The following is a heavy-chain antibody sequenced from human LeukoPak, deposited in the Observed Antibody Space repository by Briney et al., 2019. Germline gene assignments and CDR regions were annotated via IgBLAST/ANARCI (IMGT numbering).Heavy chain of an antibody. CDR3: ARYSSPDY. Sequence: PSETLSLTCTVSGGSISSSSYYWGWIRQPPGKGLEWIGSIYYSGSTYYNPSLKSRVTISVDTSENQFSLKLSSVTAADTAVYYCARYSSPDYWGQGTLVTVSS. CDR1: GGSISSSSYY. D-gene: IGHD6-19*01. J-gene: IGHJ4*02. CDR2: IYYSGST. V-gene: IGHV4-39*01.